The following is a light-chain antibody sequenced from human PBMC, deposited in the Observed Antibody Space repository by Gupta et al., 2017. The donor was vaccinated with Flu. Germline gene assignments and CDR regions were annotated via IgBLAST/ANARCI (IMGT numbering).Light chain of an antibody. CDR2: KGS. J-gene: IGKJ2*01. Sequence: VTLGQAASISCRSSQGLVYSDGDTYLSWLHQRPGQPPRLLIYKGSKRFSGVPDRFSGSGAGTDFTLKISRVEAEDVGVYYCRQLKHVPYTFGQGTKMEIK. V-gene: IGKV2-24*01. CDR3: RQLKHVPYT. CDR1: QGLVYSDGDTY.